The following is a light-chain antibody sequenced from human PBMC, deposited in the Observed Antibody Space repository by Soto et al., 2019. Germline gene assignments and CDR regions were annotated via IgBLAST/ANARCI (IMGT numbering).Light chain of an antibody. Sequence: QSALTQPASVSGSPGQSITVSCTGTSSDFGDSTYVSWYQQHPGKAPRLIIYDVNNRPSGVAARFSASRSGNTASLTISGLQAEAEADYYCTSYTRSGLYVFGTGTKVTVL. CDR2: DVN. V-gene: IGLV2-14*01. CDR3: TSYTRSGLYV. J-gene: IGLJ1*01. CDR1: SSDFGDSTY.